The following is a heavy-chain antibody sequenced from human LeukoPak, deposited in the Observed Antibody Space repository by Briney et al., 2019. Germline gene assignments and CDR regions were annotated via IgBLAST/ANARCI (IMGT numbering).Heavy chain of an antibody. Sequence: ASVKVPCKASAYTFTAYYMHFVRQAPGQGLEWMGWINPTTGGTNYAQMFQGRVTMTRDTSISTAYMELSRLTSDDTALYYCARGGRTTSCCDDAFDIWGQGTMVSVSS. CDR3: ARGGRTTSCCDDAFDI. J-gene: IGHJ3*02. D-gene: IGHD2-2*01. CDR1: AYTFTAYY. CDR2: INPTTGGT. V-gene: IGHV1-2*02.